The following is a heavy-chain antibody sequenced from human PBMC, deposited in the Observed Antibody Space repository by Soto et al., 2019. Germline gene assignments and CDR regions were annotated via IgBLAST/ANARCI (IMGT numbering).Heavy chain of an antibody. CDR1: GFIFSAYA. CDR3: AKAQWMLGGDYFDS. V-gene: IGHV3-23*01. CDR2: ISDTIGAT. Sequence: GGSLRLSCAASGFIFSAYAMSWVRQAPGKGLEWVSTISDTIGATDYADSVKGRFTISRDISRNTLYLEMNNLRAEDTAMYYCAKAQWMLGGDYFDSWGQGAMVTFS. J-gene: IGHJ4*02. D-gene: IGHD6-19*01.